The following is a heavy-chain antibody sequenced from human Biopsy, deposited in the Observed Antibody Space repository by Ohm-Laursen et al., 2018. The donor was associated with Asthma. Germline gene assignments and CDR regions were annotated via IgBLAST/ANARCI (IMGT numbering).Heavy chain of an antibody. Sequence: LSCAASGFTFSDYYMSWIRQSPGKGLEWIGETNERGVTNNNPSLKSRVIISIDTYRNRVSLKLTSVTAADTAVYYCARGPELDVWGQGTTVTVSS. V-gene: IGHV4-34*01. CDR1: GFTFSDYY. CDR2: TNERGVT. J-gene: IGHJ6*02. CDR3: ARGPELDV.